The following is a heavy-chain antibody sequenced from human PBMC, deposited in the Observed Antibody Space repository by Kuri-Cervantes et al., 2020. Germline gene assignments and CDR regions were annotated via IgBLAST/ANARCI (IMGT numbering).Heavy chain of an antibody. CDR2: ISAYNGNT. CDR3: ARLPYSSGRYPLYYFDY. CDR1: GYTFTSYG. Sequence: ASVKVSCKASGYTFTSYGISWVRQAPGQGLEWMGWISAYNGNTNYAQKLQGRVTMTTDTSTSTAYMELRSLRSDDTAVYYCARLPYSSGRYPLYYFDYWGQGTLVTVSS. J-gene: IGHJ4*02. V-gene: IGHV1-18*01. D-gene: IGHD6-19*01.